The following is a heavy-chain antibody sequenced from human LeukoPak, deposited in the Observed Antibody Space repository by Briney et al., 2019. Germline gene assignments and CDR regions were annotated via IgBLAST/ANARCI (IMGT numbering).Heavy chain of an antibody. CDR1: GFIFNDYA. V-gene: IGHV3-9*01. CDR3: TKDMRMVVVIDALDQ. D-gene: IGHD3-22*01. J-gene: IGHJ4*02. Sequence: QTGGSLRLSCTASGFIFNDYAIHWVRHAPGKGLEWVSGINWNSGSIGYADSVKGRFTISRDNAKNSLYLQMNSLRPEDTALYYCTKDMRMVVVIDALDQWGQGTQATVSS. CDR2: INWNSGSI.